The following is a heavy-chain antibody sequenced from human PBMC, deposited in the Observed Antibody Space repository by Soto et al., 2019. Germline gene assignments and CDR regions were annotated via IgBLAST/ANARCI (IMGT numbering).Heavy chain of an antibody. Sequence: PGGSLRLSCAASGFNFSDSTIHWVRQASGKGLEWVGRIRSKANNYAATFGASVKGRFTISRDYSKNTAYLQMNSLKTEDTAVYYCSRITAWATVVVPGAFDIWGQGTMVTVSS. CDR3: SRITAWATVVVPGAFDI. J-gene: IGHJ3*02. CDR1: GFNFSDST. D-gene: IGHD2-15*01. CDR2: IRSKANNYAA. V-gene: IGHV3-73*01.